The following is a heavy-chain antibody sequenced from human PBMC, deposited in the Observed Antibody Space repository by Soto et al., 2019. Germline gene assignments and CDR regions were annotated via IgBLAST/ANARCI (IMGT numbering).Heavy chain of an antibody. CDR1: GFTFSDSA. CDR2: IRSKANSFAT. D-gene: IGHD3-10*01. J-gene: IGHJ4*02. V-gene: IGHV3-73*01. CDR3: SSSSGD. Sequence: EVQLVESGGGLVQPGGSLKLSCIASGFTFSDSAMHWVRQASGKGLEWAGRIRSKANSFATAYAATVQGRFTIARDYLAKTAYLLKNSLNTEDTALYYCSSSSGDWGQGTLVTVSS.